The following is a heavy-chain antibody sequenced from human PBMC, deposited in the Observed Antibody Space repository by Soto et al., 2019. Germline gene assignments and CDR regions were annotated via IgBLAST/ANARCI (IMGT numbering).Heavy chain of an antibody. CDR1: GFTFSSYS. D-gene: IGHD3-10*01. CDR3: ARVRGDT. V-gene: IGHV3-21*03. Sequence: EVALVESGGGLVKPGGSLRLSCAASGFTFSSYSMNWVRQAPGKGLEWVSSISSSSGYIYYADSVKGRLTISRDNAQNSLYLQSNSLRAEETDVYYCARVRGDTWGQGTLVTVSS. J-gene: IGHJ5*02. CDR2: ISSSSGYI.